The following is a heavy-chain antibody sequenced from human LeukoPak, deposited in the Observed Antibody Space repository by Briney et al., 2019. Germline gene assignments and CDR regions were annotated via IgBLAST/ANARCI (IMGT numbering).Heavy chain of an antibody. D-gene: IGHD1-26*01. CDR2: ISYDGSNK. CDR1: GFTFSSYA. J-gene: IGHJ4*02. Sequence: GGSLRLSCAASGFTFSSYAMHWVRQAPGKGLEWVAVISYDGSNKYYADSVKGRFTISRDNSKSTLYLQINSLRAEDTAVYYCARDFIVGATYFDYWGQGTLVTVSS. CDR3: ARDFIVGATYFDY. V-gene: IGHV3-30-3*01.